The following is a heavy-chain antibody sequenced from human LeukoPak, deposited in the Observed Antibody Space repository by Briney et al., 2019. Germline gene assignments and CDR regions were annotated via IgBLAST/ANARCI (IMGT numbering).Heavy chain of an antibody. CDR2: IWFDGSNI. J-gene: IGHJ4*02. V-gene: IGHV3-33*01. CDR1: GFNFSSYG. CDR3: ARDSLPMAVTGPFDH. D-gene: IGHD6-19*01. Sequence: TGGSPRLSCAASGFNFSSYGMHWVRQAPGKGLEWVTSIWFDGSNIHYADSVKGRVTISRDNSKSALYLQMNSLRAEDTAIYYCARDSLPMAVTGPFDHWGQGALVTVSS.